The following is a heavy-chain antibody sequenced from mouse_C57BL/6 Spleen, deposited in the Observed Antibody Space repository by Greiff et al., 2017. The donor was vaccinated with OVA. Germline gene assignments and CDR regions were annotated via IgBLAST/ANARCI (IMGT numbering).Heavy chain of an antibody. CDR2: ISSGSSTI. CDR1: GFTFSDYG. V-gene: IGHV5-17*01. Sequence: EVKLMESGGGLVKPGGSLKLSCAASGFTFSDYGMHWVRQAPEKGLEWVAYISSGSSTIYYADTVKGRFTISRDNAKNTLFLQMTSLRSEDTAMYYCARNAGPYAMDYWGQGTSVTVSS. D-gene: IGHD4-1*01. J-gene: IGHJ4*01. CDR3: ARNAGPYAMDY.